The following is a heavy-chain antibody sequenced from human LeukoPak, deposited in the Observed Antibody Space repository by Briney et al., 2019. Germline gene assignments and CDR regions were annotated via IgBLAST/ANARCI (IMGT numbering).Heavy chain of an antibody. V-gene: IGHV4-34*01. CDR1: GGSFSGYY. D-gene: IGHD1-26*01. J-gene: IGHJ4*02. CDR3: ARPAGSGIYSNFDY. CDR2: INHSGST. Sequence: SETLSLTCAVYGGSFSGYYWSWIRQPPGKGLEWIGEINHSGSTNYNPSLKSRVTISVDTSKNQFSLKLSSVTAADTAVYYCARPAGSGIYSNFDYWGQGTLVTVSS.